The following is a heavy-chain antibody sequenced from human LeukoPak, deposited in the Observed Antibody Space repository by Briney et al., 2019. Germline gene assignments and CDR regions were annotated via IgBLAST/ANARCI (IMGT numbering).Heavy chain of an antibody. J-gene: IGHJ4*02. CDR1: GYIFTSYW. CDR3: ARSDSSPDY. CDR2: IYPGDSDT. V-gene: IGHV5-51*01. D-gene: IGHD3-22*01. Sequence: GASLKISCKGSGYIFTSYWIGWVRQLPGKGLEWMGIIYPGDSDTRYSPSFRGQVTISADKSISTAYLQWSSLRASDTAMYYCARSDSSPDYWGQGTLVTVSS.